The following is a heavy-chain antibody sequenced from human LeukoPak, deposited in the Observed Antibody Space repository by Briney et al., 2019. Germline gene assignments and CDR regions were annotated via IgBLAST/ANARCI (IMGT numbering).Heavy chain of an antibody. CDR1: GGSISSGDYY. V-gene: IGHV4-30-4*01. CDR3: ARNLAYWGGDCYSGYWYFDL. J-gene: IGHJ2*01. Sequence: SQTLSLTCTVSGGSISSGDYYWSWIRQPPGKGLEWIGYIYYSGSTYYNPSLKSRVTISVDTSKNQFSLKLSSVTAADTAVYYCARNLAYWGGDCYSGYWYFDLWGRGTLVTVSS. D-gene: IGHD2-21*02. CDR2: IYYSGST.